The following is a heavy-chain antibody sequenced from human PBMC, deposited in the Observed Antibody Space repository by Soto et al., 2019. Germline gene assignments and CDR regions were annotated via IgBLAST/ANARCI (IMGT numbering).Heavy chain of an antibody. V-gene: IGHV1-69*01. CDR2: IIPIFGTA. Sequence: QVQLVQSGAEVKKPGSSVKVSCKASGGTFSSYAISWVRLAPGQGHEWMGGIIPIFGTANYAQKFQGRVTITADESTSTAYMELSSLRSEDTAVYYCARRIAVAGTGMVYFDYWGQGTLVTVSS. D-gene: IGHD6-19*01. J-gene: IGHJ4*02. CDR3: ARRIAVAGTGMVYFDY. CDR1: GGTFSSYA.